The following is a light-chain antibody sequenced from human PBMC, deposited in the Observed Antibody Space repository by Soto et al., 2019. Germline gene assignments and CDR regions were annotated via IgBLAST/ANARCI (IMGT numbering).Light chain of an antibody. CDR3: SSFTTTYFYV. CDR1: GSDIGAYNY. Sequence: HSVLTQPASLSGSPGPSITISCTGTGSDIGAYNYVSWYQQHPGKAPKLIIYGVYHRPSGVSTRFSASKSAYTASLTISGLQAEDEADYYCSSFTTTYFYVLGPGTKVTVL. CDR2: GVY. J-gene: IGLJ1*01. V-gene: IGLV2-14*01.